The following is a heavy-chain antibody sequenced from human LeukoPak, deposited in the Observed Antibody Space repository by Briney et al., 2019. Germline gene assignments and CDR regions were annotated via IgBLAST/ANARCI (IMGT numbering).Heavy chain of an antibody. CDR1: GYTFTGHY. Sequence: ASVKVSCKASGYTFTGHYMHWVRQAPGQGLEWMGWINPNSGGTNYAQKFQGRVTMTRDTSISTAYMELSRLRSDDTAVYYCARSPSGWYYFDYWGQGTLVTVSS. CDR3: ARSPSGWYYFDY. CDR2: INPNSGGT. J-gene: IGHJ4*02. V-gene: IGHV1-2*02. D-gene: IGHD6-19*01.